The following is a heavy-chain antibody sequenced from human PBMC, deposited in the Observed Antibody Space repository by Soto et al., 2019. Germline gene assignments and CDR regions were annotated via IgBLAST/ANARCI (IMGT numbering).Heavy chain of an antibody. CDR2: IVTIDGST. Sequence: QVQLVQSGAEVKKPGSSVKVSCTTSGGTISSFGMNWVRQAPGQGLEWMGGIVTIDGSTKYAEKFPGRVTITADASTSTVYMDLSSLRSEDTAVYYCARSFTKSRRGGVAFDYWGQGTLLTVSP. CDR3: ARSFTKSRRGGVAFDY. D-gene: IGHD3-3*01. CDR1: GGTISSFG. J-gene: IGHJ4*02. V-gene: IGHV1-69*01.